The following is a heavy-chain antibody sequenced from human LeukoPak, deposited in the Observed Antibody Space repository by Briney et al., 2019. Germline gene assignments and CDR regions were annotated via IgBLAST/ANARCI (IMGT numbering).Heavy chain of an antibody. V-gene: IGHV4-59*08. Sequence: PSETLSLTCTVSGGSISSYYWSWIRQPPGKGLEWIGYIYYSGSTNYNPSLKSRVTISVDTSKNQFSLKLSSVTAADTAVYYCARQIQSGLRLYYYYYGMDVWGQGTTVTVSS. CDR3: ARQIQSGLRLYYYYYGMDV. CDR1: GGSISSYY. D-gene: IGHD5-12*01. J-gene: IGHJ6*02. CDR2: IYYSGST.